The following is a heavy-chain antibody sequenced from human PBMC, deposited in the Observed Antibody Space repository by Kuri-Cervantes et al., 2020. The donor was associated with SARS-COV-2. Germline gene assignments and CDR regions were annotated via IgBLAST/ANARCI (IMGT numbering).Heavy chain of an antibody. J-gene: IGHJ5*02. Sequence: SETLSLTCTVSGYSISSGYYWGWIRQPAGKGLEWIGRIYTSGSTNYNPSLKSRVTMSVDTSKDQFSLKLSSVTAADTAVYYCARDLGIQLWVSPLDPWGQGTLVTVSS. CDR2: IYTSGST. D-gene: IGHD5-18*01. V-gene: IGHV4-4*07. CDR3: ARDLGIQLWVSPLDP. CDR1: GYSISSGYY.